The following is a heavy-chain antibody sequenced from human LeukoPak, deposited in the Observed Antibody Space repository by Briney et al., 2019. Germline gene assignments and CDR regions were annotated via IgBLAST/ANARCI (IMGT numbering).Heavy chain of an antibody. CDR3: ARDPWAGTRYTSQNWFDP. Sequence: SVKVSCKASGGTFSSYAISWVRQAPGQGLEWMGGIIPISGTANYAQKFQGRVTITADESTSTAYMELSSLRSEDTAVYYCARDPWAGTRYTSQNWFDPWGQGTLVTVSS. V-gene: IGHV1-69*13. CDR1: GGTFSSYA. J-gene: IGHJ5*02. D-gene: IGHD1-7*01. CDR2: IIPISGTA.